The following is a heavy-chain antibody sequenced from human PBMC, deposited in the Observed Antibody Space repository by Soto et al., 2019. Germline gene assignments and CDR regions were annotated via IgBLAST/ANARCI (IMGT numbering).Heavy chain of an antibody. CDR3: ARRDVLRYFDP. J-gene: IGHJ5*02. V-gene: IGHV4-31*03. CDR2: MSYSGST. CDR1: GGSISSGGYY. Sequence: QVKLQESGPGLVKPSQTLSLTCTVSGGSISSGGYYWSWIHQHPGKGLEWIGYMSYSGSTYNNPSLKGRGTISVDTSKNQFSLKLSSVTAADTAVYYCARRDVLRYFDPWGQGTLVTVSS. D-gene: IGHD3-9*01.